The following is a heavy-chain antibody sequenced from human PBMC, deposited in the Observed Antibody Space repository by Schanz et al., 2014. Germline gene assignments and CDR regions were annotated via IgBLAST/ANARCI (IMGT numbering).Heavy chain of an antibody. V-gene: IGHV3-15*01. D-gene: IGHD1-26*01. CDR2: IKTKTDGGTT. CDR1: GFTSSNAW. CDR3: VTWSTTYLYQDY. Sequence: EVQLVESGGGLVKPGGSLRLSCAASGFTSSNAWMSWVRQAPGKGLEWVGRIKTKTDGGTTDYAAPVKGRFTISRDNSKNTLSLQMDDLRGDDTAMYYCVTWSTTYLYQDYWGQGTLVSVSA. J-gene: IGHJ4*02.